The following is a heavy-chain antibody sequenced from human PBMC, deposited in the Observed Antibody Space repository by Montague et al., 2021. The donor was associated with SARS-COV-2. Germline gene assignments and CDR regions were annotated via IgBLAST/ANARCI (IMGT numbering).Heavy chain of an antibody. D-gene: IGHD4-17*01. J-gene: IGHJ4*02. CDR3: AKGSLPGDFVFHY. CDR2: ISGSGGGT. CDR1: GFTFSTYA. V-gene: IGHV3-23*01. Sequence: SLRLSCAASGFTFSTYAMNWFRQAPGKGLEWVSGISGSGGGTFYADSVRGRFTISRDNSKNTLYLQMNSLRAEDTAVYFCAKGSLPGDFVFHYWGQGTLVTVSS.